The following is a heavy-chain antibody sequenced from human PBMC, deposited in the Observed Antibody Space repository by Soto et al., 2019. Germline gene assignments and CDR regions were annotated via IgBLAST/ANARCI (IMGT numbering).Heavy chain of an antibody. J-gene: IGHJ4*01. D-gene: IGHD1-20*01. Sequence: SETLSLTCTVSGDSISGYYWSWIRHPAGQALECIGRLYTSGTTNYNPSLRSRVTMSVDTSKNQFSLELSSVTAADTAVYYCARVGGTGYYWYFDYWGHGILVTVSS. V-gene: IGHV4-4*07. CDR1: GDSISGYY. CDR3: ARVGGTGYYWYFDY. CDR2: LYTSGTT.